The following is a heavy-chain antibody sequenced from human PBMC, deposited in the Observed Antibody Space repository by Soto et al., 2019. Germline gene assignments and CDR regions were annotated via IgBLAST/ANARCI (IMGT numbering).Heavy chain of an antibody. Sequence: PSETLSLTCTVSGGSISGGDYYCSWIRQPPGKGLEWIGYIYYIGSTYYNPSLKSRVTISVDTSKNQFSLKLSSVTAADTAVYYCGRASGITMLRGTSESVYWGQGPLATVS. V-gene: IGHV4-30-4*01. D-gene: IGHD3-10*01. CDR3: GRASGITMLRGTSESVY. CDR1: GGSISGGDYY. CDR2: IYYIGST. J-gene: IGHJ4*02.